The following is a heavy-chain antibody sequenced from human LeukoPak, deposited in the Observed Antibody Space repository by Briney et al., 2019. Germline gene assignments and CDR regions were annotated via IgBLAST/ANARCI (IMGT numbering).Heavy chain of an antibody. J-gene: IGHJ6*02. D-gene: IGHD3-10*01. CDR1: GFTFSSYS. Sequence: GGSLRLSCAASGFTFSSYSMSWVRQAPGKGLEWVSSISSSSSYIYYADSVKGRFTISRDNAKNSLYLQMNSLRAEDTAVYYCAREKTYYYGSGSYYRYGMDVWGQGTTVTVSS. CDR2: ISSSSSYI. CDR3: AREKTYYYGSGSYYRYGMDV. V-gene: IGHV3-21*01.